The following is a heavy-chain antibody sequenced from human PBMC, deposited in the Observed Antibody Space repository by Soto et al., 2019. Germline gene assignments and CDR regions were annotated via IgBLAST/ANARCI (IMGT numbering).Heavy chain of an antibody. CDR2: VYDSGTVTT. Sequence: EPLSLTCTVSGGSVRDYHWSWIRQSPGKGLEWIGYVYDSGTVTTSYNPSVKSRVTISVDPSKNEVSLKMTSVTAADTAVYYCARRWQQLSWFDVWGQGTLVTVSS. J-gene: IGHJ5*02. CDR3: ARRWQQLSWFDV. CDR1: GGSVRDYH. V-gene: IGHV4-59*02. D-gene: IGHD1-1*01.